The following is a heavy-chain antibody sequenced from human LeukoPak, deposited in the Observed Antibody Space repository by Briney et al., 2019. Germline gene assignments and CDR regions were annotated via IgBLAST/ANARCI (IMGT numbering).Heavy chain of an antibody. Sequence: PGGSLRLSCAASGFTFSSYSMNWVRQAPGKGLEWVSFITNISSYIYYADSVKGRFTISRDNAKNSLYLQMNSLRAEDTAVYYCERDSAGSSWYEGWNDVDYWGQGTLVTVSS. V-gene: IGHV3-21*01. D-gene: IGHD6-13*01. CDR1: GFTFSSYS. CDR2: ITNISSYI. CDR3: ERDSAGSSWYEGWNDVDY. J-gene: IGHJ4*02.